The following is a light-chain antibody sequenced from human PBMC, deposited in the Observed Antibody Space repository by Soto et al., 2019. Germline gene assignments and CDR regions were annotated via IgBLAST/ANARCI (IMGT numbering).Light chain of an antibody. CDR3: LGYDSAPTWT. V-gene: IGKV1-27*01. CDR2: GAS. Sequence: SSLSASLGDRITITCRASQGIRSYLAWYQQKPGRVPKLLIYGASTLHSGVPSRFSGSGSGTDFTLAISSLQPEDVATYYCLGYDSAPTWTFGQGTKVDIK. CDR1: QGIRSY. J-gene: IGKJ1*01.